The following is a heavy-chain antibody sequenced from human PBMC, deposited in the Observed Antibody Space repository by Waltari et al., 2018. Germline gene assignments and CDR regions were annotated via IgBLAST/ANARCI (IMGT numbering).Heavy chain of an antibody. CDR2: IYYSGST. CDR3: ARGRVDYDFWSGYYSLHGRHLYFDL. J-gene: IGHJ2*01. V-gene: IGHV4-59*01. CDR1: GGSISSYY. Sequence: QVQLQESGPGLVKPSETLSLTCTVSGGSISSYYWSWIRQPPGKGLEWIGYIYYSGSTNYNPSLKSRVTISVDTSKNQFSLKLSSVTAADTAVYYCARGRVDYDFWSGYYSLHGRHLYFDLWGRGTLVTVSS. D-gene: IGHD3-3*01.